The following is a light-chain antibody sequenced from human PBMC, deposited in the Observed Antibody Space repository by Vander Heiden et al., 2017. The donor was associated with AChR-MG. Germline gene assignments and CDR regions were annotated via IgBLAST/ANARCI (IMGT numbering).Light chain of an antibody. CDR2: GKN. CDR1: SLRHNY. Sequence: SSELTQDPAVSVALGQTVRITCQGDSLRHNYGNWYQQKPGQAPVRVIYGKNKRPSGIPDRFSGSTSGNTASLTITGAQAEDEADDYCHSRDSTGYSGLCGGGTKLTVL. CDR3: HSRDSTGYSGL. V-gene: IGLV3-19*01. J-gene: IGLJ2*01.